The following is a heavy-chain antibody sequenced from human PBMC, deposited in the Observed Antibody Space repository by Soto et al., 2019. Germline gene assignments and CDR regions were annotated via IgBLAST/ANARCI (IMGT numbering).Heavy chain of an antibody. CDR3: ARGNLFCSGGSCYSSDYYYGMDV. Sequence: SVKVSCKASGGTFSSYAISWVRQAPGQGLEWMGGIIPIFGTANYAQKFQGRVTITADKSTSTAYMELSSLRSEDTAVYYCARGNLFCSGGSCYSSDYYYGMDVWGQGTTVT. CDR2: IIPIFGTA. CDR1: GGTFSSYA. J-gene: IGHJ6*02. V-gene: IGHV1-69*06. D-gene: IGHD2-15*01.